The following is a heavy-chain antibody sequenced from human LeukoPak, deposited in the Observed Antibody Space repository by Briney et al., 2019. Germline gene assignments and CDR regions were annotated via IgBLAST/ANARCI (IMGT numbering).Heavy chain of an antibody. J-gene: IGHJ4*02. CDR3: ARDMTITGADDY. V-gene: IGHV3-11*04. Sequence: GGSLRLSCAASGFTVSSNYMSWVRQAPGKGLEWVSYISGSGDIIYYADSVKGRFTISRDNAKNSLYLQMDSLRAEDTAIYYCARDMTITGADDYWGQGTLVTVSS. CDR1: GFTVSSNY. CDR2: ISGSGDII. D-gene: IGHD6-13*01.